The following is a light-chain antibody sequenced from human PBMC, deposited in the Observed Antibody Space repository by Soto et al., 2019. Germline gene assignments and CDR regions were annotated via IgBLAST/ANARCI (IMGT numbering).Light chain of an antibody. CDR2: ATS. J-gene: IGKJ1*01. V-gene: IGKV1-39*01. CDR1: ESINNY. CDR3: QQSYNIPRT. Sequence: DIQMTQSPSSLSSSVGDRVTITCRASESINNYLNWYQQKPGRAPNLLIYATSILQNGVTSRFSGSGSGTDFTLTISNLQPEDFATYYCQQSYNIPRTFGHGTKVDFK.